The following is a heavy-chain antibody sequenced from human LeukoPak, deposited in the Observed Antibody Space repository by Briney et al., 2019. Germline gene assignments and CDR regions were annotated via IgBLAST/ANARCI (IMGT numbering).Heavy chain of an antibody. Sequence: ASVKVSCKASGYIFTDYFIHWVRQAPGQGPEWMGRVNPKNGDTYYAQTFQGRVTVTGATSISTAYMDLTTLRSDDTAIYYCSRDVSSTAYWELDYWGQGTLVTVSS. CDR3: SRDVSSTAYWELDY. CDR2: VNPKNGDT. V-gene: IGHV1-2*06. D-gene: IGHD3-10*01. CDR1: GYIFTDYF. J-gene: IGHJ4*02.